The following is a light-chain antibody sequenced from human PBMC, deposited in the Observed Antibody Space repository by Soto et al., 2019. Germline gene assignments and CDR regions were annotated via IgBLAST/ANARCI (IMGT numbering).Light chain of an antibody. CDR2: GNN. CDR3: SAWDDSPNAVV. CDR1: SSNIGSNT. V-gene: IGLV1-44*01. J-gene: IGLJ2*01. Sequence: QSVLTQPPSASGTPGQRVTISCSGSSSNIGSNTVNWYQQLPGTTPQILIYGNNQRPSGVPDRFSGSKYGTSASLAIIGLQSEDEADYYCSAWDDSPNAVVFGGGTKVTVL.